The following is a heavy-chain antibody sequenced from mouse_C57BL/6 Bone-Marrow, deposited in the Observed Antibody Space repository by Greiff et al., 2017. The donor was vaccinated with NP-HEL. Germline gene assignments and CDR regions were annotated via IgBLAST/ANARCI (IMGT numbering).Heavy chain of an antibody. V-gene: IGHV1-81*01. D-gene: IGHD4-1*01. CDR2: IYPRSGNT. CDR3: ARGPNWDPYWYFDV. Sequence: QVQLQQSGAELARPGASVKLSCKASGYTFTSYGISWVKQRTGQGLEWIGEIYPRSGNTYYNEKFKGKATLTADKSSSTAYMELRRLTSEDSAVYFCARGPNWDPYWYFDVWGTGTTVTVSS. CDR1: GYTFTSYG. J-gene: IGHJ1*03.